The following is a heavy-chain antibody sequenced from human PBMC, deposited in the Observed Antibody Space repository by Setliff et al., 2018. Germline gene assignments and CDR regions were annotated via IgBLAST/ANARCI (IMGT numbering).Heavy chain of an antibody. CDR3: ARTGTYRYFDY. J-gene: IGHJ4*02. D-gene: IGHD1-1*01. V-gene: IGHV4-4*08. Sequence: SETLSLTCTVSGGSISDYYWSWIRQPPGKGLEWIGNIYNTGDTYYNASLKGRLTISVDTAQNQFSLRLTSVTAADTAVYYCARTGTYRYFDYWGQGALVTVSS. CDR2: IYNTGDT. CDR1: GGSISDYY.